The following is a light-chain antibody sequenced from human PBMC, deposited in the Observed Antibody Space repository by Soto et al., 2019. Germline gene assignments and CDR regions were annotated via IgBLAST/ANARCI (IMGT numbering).Light chain of an antibody. CDR1: TSNIGSKT. V-gene: IGLV1-44*01. Sequence: QSVLTQPPSASGTPGQSVTISCSGSTSNIGSKTVSWYQQVPGAAPKLLIYSTNQWPSGVPDRFSGSKSGTSASLTISGLQSEDEADYYCQTWGTGVGVFGGGTKLTVL. CDR2: STN. CDR3: QTWGTGVGV. J-gene: IGLJ3*02.